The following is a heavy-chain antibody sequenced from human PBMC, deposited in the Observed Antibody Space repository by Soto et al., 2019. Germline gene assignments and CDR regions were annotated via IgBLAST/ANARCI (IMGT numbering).Heavy chain of an antibody. V-gene: IGHV3-33*01. CDR1: GFTFSSYG. CDR3: ARDRVNTGWFDP. CDR2: IWYDGSNK. Sequence: QVQLVESGGGVVQPGRSLRLSCAASGFTFSSYGMHWVRQAPGKGLEWVAVIWYDGSNKYYADSVKGRFTISRDNSKNTLDLQMNSLRAEDTAVYYCARDRVNTGWFDPWGQGTLVTVSS. J-gene: IGHJ5*02.